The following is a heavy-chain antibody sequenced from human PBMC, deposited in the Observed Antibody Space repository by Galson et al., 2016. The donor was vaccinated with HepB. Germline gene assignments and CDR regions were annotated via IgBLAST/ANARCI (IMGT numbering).Heavy chain of an antibody. V-gene: IGHV3-23*01. D-gene: IGHD6-13*01. CDR1: GFDFNNYA. CDR2: IGGSAETT. J-gene: IGHJ4*02. CDR3: AKDFPIASRPVIDY. Sequence: SLRLSCAASGFDFNNYAMTWVRQTPGKGLQWVSTIGGSAETTYYADSVNGRFTISRDNSKNTVYLQMNSLRVDDTALYYCAKDFPIASRPVIDYWGQGTLVTVSS.